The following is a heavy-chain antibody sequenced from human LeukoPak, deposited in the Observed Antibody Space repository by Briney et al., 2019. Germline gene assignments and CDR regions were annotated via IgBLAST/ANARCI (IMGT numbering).Heavy chain of an antibody. D-gene: IGHD2-2*01. CDR3: ARGGCSSTSCQHYYYYGMDV. V-gene: IGHV3-21*04. CDR2: ISNNGGYT. J-gene: IGHJ6*02. Sequence: GGSLRLSCAASGFTFSNAWMNWVRQAPGKGLEWVSAISNNGGYTYYADSVQGRFTISRDNAKNSLYLQMNSLRAEDTAVYYCARGGCSSTSCQHYYYYGMDVWGQGTTVTVSS. CDR1: GFTFSNAW.